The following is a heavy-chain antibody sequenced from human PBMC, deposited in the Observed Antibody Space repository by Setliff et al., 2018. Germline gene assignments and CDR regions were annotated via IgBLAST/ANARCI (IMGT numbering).Heavy chain of an antibody. J-gene: IGHJ4*02. V-gene: IGHV4-39*07. CDR2: TYDSGST. CDR3: ARAAVTSGARADYFDN. Sequence: LETLSLTCTVSGGPVTRTTTFWGWVRQTPGKGLEWIGSTYDSGSTYYNPSLNSRVTISEDTSKNQFSLKLTSVTAADAAVYYCARAAVTSGARADYFDNWGRGTLVTVSS. D-gene: IGHD4-17*01. CDR1: GGPVTRTTTF.